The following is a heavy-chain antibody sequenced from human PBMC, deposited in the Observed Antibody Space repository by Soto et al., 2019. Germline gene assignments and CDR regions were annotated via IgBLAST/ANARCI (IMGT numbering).Heavy chain of an antibody. Sequence: PGGSLSLSYAASGFTFDNYAMHWVRQAPGKGLEWVSGISGNSGSIGYADSVKGRFTICSDNAKNSLYLQMNSLRAEDTALYYCAKDGYGSKVGRRGMDFWGQGTTVTVSS. CDR3: AKDGYGSKVGRRGMDF. CDR2: ISGNSGSI. J-gene: IGHJ6*02. V-gene: IGHV3-9*01. CDR1: GFTFDNYA. D-gene: IGHD4-17*01.